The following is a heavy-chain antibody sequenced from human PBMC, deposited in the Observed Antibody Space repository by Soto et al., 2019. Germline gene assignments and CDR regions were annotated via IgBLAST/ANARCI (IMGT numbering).Heavy chain of an antibody. CDR2: INPNSGGT. CDR1: GYTFTGYY. V-gene: IGHV1-2*04. CDR3: ARAGGSRYSSSGDYYYYGMDV. Sequence: ASVKVSCKASGYTFTGYYMHWVRQAPGQGLGWMGWINPNSGGTNYAQKFQGWVTMTRDTSISTAYMELSRLRSDDTAVYYCARAGGSRYSSSGDYYYYGMDVWGQGTTVTVSS. J-gene: IGHJ6*02. D-gene: IGHD6-6*01.